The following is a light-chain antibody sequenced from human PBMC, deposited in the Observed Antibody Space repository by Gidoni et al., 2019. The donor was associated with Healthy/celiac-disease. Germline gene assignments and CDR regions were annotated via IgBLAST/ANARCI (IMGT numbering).Light chain of an antibody. CDR3: QQSYSTPRT. CDR1: QSFSSY. CDR2: AAS. V-gene: IGKV1-39*01. J-gene: IGKJ1*01. Sequence: DIQMTQSPSPLSASVGDRVTITCRASQSFSSYLNWYQQKPGKAPKLLIYAASSLQSGVPSRFSGSGSGTDFTLTISSLQPEDFATYYCQQSYSTPRTFGQGTKVEIK.